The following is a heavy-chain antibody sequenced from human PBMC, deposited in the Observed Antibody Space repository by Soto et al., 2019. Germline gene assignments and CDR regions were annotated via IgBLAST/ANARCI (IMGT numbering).Heavy chain of an antibody. CDR2: ISSSSSFK. D-gene: IGHD4-4*01. Sequence: GGSLRLSCAASGFTFSKYRMNWVRQAPGKGLEWVSYISSSSSFKFYADTVKDRFTISRDNAKSLLYLQMNSLRAEDTAVYYCARSPTRTNYADRFDPWGQGTMVTVSS. CDR3: ARSPTRTNYADRFDP. V-gene: IGHV3-21*06. CDR1: GFTFSKYR. J-gene: IGHJ5*02.